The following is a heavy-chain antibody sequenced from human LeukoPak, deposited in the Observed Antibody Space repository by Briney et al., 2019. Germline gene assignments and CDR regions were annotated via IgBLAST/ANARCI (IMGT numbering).Heavy chain of an antibody. J-gene: IGHJ4*02. CDR2: ISSSSSYI. CDR1: GFTFSSYG. Sequence: GGSLRLSCAASGFTFSSYGMNWVRQAPGKGLEWVSFISSSSSYIYYADSVKGRFTISRDNAKNSLYLQMNSLRAEDTAVYFCARDLMNGNDYWGQGTLVTVSS. V-gene: IGHV3-21*01. CDR3: ARDLMNGNDY. D-gene: IGHD1-1*01.